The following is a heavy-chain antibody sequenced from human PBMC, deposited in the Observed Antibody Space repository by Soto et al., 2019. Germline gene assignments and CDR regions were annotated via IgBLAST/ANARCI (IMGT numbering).Heavy chain of an antibody. CDR3: AKGRCYSYYYGVDV. CDR2: IIDSGGST. Sequence: GGSLRLSCAGSGFTFSSCAMGWVRQAPGKGLEWVSDIIDSGGSTYYADSVKGRFTISRDNSKSTLYLQMNSLRAEDTALYYWAKGRCYSYYYGVDVWSQATTVTLSS. CDR1: GFTFSSCA. J-gene: IGHJ6*02. V-gene: IGHV3-23*01.